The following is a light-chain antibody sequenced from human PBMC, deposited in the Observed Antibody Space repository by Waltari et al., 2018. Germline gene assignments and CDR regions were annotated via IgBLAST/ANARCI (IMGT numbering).Light chain of an antibody. V-gene: IGKV2-29*02. CDR1: QSLLHSDGRTY. CDR2: GVS. Sequence: DSVLTQTPLSLSVTPGQPASIPCKSRQSLLHSDGRTYLYWYLHKPGQSPQLLIYGVSSRFSGVPDRFSGSGSGTDFTLEISRVEAGDVGIYYCMQGIHLPWTFGQGTKVEIK. J-gene: IGKJ1*01. CDR3: MQGIHLPWT.